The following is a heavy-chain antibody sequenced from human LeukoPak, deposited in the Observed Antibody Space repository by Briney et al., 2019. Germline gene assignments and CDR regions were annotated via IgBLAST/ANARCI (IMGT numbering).Heavy chain of an antibody. Sequence: SQTLSLTCTVSGGSISSGSYYWSWIRQPAGKGLEWIGRIYTSGSTNYNPSLKSRVTISVDTSKNQFSLKLSSVTAADTAVYYCARALNGFDIWGPGTLVTVSS. J-gene: IGHJ3*02. V-gene: IGHV4-61*02. CDR2: IYTSGST. CDR1: GGSISSGSYY. CDR3: ARALNGFDI.